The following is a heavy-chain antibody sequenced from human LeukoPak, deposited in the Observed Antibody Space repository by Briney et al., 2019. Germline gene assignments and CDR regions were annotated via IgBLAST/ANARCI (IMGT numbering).Heavy chain of an antibody. CDR3: TTAPGYYYYYMDV. V-gene: IGHV3-15*01. D-gene: IGHD1-14*01. J-gene: IGHJ6*03. CDR2: IKSKTDGGTT. Sequence: GGSLRLSCAASGFTFSNAWMSWVRQAPGKGLEWVGRIKSKTDGGTTDYAAPVKGRFTISRDDSKNTLYLQMNSLKTEDTAVYYCTTAPGYYYYYMDVWGEGTTVTVSS. CDR1: GFTFSNAW.